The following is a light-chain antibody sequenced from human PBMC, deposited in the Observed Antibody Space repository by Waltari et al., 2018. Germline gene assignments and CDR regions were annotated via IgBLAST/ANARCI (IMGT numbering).Light chain of an antibody. CDR1: SGHSSYA. CDR2: LNSDGSN. V-gene: IGLV4-69*01. J-gene: IGLJ2*01. CDR3: QAWGTVL. Sequence: QLVLTQSPSASASLGASVKLTCTLSSGHSSYAIAWHQQQPESCPRFLMKLNSDGSNSMGDGIPDRFSGSSSGADRYLTIPSLQSEDEADYYWQAWGTVLFGGGTKLTVL.